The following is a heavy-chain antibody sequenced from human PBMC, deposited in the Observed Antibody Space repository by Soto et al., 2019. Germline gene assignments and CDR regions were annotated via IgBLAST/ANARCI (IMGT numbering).Heavy chain of an antibody. CDR2: IYPGDSDT. Sequence: GEALKISCKGSGYSFTSYWIGWGRQMPGKGLEWMGIIYPGDSDTRYSPSFQGQVTISAAKSSRTAYLQWSSLKASDTDMYYCATASPLEAFDNWGQGTMVTVSS. J-gene: IGHJ3*02. D-gene: IGHD2-15*01. V-gene: IGHV5-51*01. CDR1: GYSFTSYW. CDR3: ATASPLEAFDN.